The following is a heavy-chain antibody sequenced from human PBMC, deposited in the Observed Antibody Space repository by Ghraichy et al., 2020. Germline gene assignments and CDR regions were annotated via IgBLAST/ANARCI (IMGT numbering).Heavy chain of an antibody. V-gene: IGHV4-30-2*01. CDR2: IYNSGST. D-gene: IGHD1-20*01. CDR3: GRRDNWHPGGWFDA. Sequence: SETLSLTCALSGGLISSGGYSWNWIRQPPGKDLEWNGSIYNSGSTYNNPSNKSRVTISVDRYKNQYSLNLSSLTAGHTTVYYCGRRDNWHPGGWFDAWCQGTTVTVSS. J-gene: IGHJ5*02. CDR1: GGLISSGGYS.